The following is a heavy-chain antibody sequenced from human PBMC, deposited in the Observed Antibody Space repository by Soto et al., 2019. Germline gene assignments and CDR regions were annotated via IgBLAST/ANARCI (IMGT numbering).Heavy chain of an antibody. CDR3: AKDLNDYVWGSYRYTPAFDDAFDI. V-gene: IGHV3-23*01. CDR1: GFTFRSYA. J-gene: IGHJ3*02. D-gene: IGHD3-16*02. Sequence: GGFLRLSCAASGFTFRSYAMSWVRQAPGKGLEWVSAISGSGGSTYYADSVKGRFTISRDNSKNTLYLQMNSLRAEDTAVYYCAKDLNDYVWGSYRYTPAFDDAFDIWGQGTMVTVSS. CDR2: ISGSGGST.